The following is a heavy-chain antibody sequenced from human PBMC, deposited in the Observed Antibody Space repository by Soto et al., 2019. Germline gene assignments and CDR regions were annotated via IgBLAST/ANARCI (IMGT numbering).Heavy chain of an antibody. J-gene: IGHJ4*02. D-gene: IGHD1-20*01. CDR3: ARTPYNRNHADY. V-gene: IGHV1-8*01. Sequence: GASVKVSCKASGYSFTSYDINWVRQATGQGLEWMGWMNPNSGNTGYAQKFQGRVTMTRSTSISTAYMELSSLTSEDTAVYYCARTPYNRNHADYWGQGTPVTVS. CDR1: GYSFTSYD. CDR2: MNPNSGNT.